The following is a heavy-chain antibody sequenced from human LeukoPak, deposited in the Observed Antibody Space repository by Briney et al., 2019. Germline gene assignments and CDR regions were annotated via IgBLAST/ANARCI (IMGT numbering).Heavy chain of an antibody. CDR3: ARGRVLRYYDSSGYIWDAFDI. Sequence: PGGSLRLSCAASGFTFSSYAMHWVRQAPGKGLEWVAVISYDGSNKYYADSVKGRFTISRDNSKNTLYLQMNSLRAEDTAVYYCARGRVLRYYDSSGYIWDAFDIWGQGTMVTVSS. J-gene: IGHJ3*02. V-gene: IGHV3-30-3*01. CDR2: ISYDGSNK. CDR1: GFTFSSYA. D-gene: IGHD3-22*01.